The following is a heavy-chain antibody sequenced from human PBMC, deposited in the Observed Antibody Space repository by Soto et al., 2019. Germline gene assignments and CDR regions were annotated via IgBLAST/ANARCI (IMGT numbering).Heavy chain of an antibody. V-gene: IGHV1-69*13. Sequence: ASVKVSCKASGGTFSSYAISWVRQAPGQGLEWMGGIIPIFGTANYAQKFQGRVTITADESTSTAYMELSSLRSEDTAVYYCARVGFAVASEFDYWGQGTLVTVSS. CDR2: IIPIFGTA. J-gene: IGHJ4*02. CDR3: ARVGFAVASEFDY. CDR1: GGTFSSYA. D-gene: IGHD6-13*01.